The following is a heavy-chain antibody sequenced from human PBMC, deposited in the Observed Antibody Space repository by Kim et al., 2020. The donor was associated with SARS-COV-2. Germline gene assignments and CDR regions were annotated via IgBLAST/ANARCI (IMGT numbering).Heavy chain of an antibody. J-gene: IGHJ4*02. D-gene: IGHD3-16*01. CDR3: ARLLYDYVWGSLTYYYFDD. Sequence: SETLSLTCTVSGGSISSSSYYWGWIRQPPGKGLEWIGSIYYSGSTYYNPSLKSRVTISVDTSKNQFSLKLSSVTAADTAVYYCARLLYDYVWGSLTYYYFDDWGQGTLVTVSS. CDR2: IYYSGST. V-gene: IGHV4-39*01. CDR1: GGSISSSSYY.